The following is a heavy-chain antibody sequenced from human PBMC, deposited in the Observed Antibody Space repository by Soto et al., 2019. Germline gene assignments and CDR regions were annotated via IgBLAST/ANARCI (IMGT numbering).Heavy chain of an antibody. D-gene: IGHD1-1*01. V-gene: IGHV3-7*03. CDR1: GFSLFIYV. J-gene: IGHJ4*02. CDR2: ISPDGSKE. CDR3: ARYNWFHDF. Sequence: PGGSPRICSASSGFSLFIYVVAWFCQAPGKGLEWVTNISPDGSKEYYLDSVKGRFTISRDNAKNSVYLQMNSLRGDDTAVYFSARYNWFHDFWGQGTPLTVSS.